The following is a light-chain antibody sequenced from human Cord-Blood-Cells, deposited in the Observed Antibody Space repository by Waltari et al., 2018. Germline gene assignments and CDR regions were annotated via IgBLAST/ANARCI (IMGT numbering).Light chain of an antibody. CDR1: SRDVGSYNL. V-gene: IGLV2-23*01. CDR2: EGS. Sequence: QSALTQPASVSGSPGQSITLSCTGTSRDVGSYNLVSWYQQHPGKAPKLMIYEGSTRPSGVSNRFSGSKSGNTASLTISGLQAEDEADYYCCSYAGSSTGVFGGGTKLTVL. CDR3: CSYAGSSTGV. J-gene: IGLJ3*02.